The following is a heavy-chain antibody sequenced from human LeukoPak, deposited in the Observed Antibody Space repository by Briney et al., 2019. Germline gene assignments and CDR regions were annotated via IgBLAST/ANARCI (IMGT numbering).Heavy chain of an antibody. CDR3: ARLKLLRQYYFDY. CDR1: GASISRSDYF. D-gene: IGHD2-2*01. CDR2: IYYSGST. Sequence: SETLSLTCTVSGASISRSDYFWGWIRQPPGKGLEWIGSIYYSGSTYYSPSLKGRVTISVDTSKNQFSLKLNSVTAADTAVYYCARLKLLRQYYFDYWGQGTLVTVSS. V-gene: IGHV4-39*01. J-gene: IGHJ4*02.